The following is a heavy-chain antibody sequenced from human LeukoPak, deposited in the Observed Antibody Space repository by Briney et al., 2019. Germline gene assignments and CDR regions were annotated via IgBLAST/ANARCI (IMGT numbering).Heavy chain of an antibody. CDR2: ISGSGGST. V-gene: IGHV3-23*01. CDR1: GFTFSSYS. CDR3: AKGTSYYYDSSGPY. Sequence: PGGSLRLSCAASGFTFSSYSMNWVRQAPGKGLEWVSAISGSGGSTYYADSVKGRFTISRDNSKNTLYLQMNSLRAEDTAVYYCAKGTSYYYDSSGPYWGQGTLVTVSS. J-gene: IGHJ4*02. D-gene: IGHD3-22*01.